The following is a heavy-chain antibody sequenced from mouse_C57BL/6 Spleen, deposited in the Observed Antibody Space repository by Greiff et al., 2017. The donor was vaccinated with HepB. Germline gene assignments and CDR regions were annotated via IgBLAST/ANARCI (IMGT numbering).Heavy chain of an antibody. V-gene: IGHV14-4*01. CDR2: IDPENGDT. CDR1: GFNIKDDY. CDR3: TTSHFGY. Sequence: VQLQQSGAELVRPGASVKLSCTASGFNIKDDYMHWVKQRPEQGLEWIGWIDPENGDTEYASKVQGKATITADTSSNTAYLQLSSLTSEDTAVYYCTTSHFGYWGQGTTLTVSS. J-gene: IGHJ2*01.